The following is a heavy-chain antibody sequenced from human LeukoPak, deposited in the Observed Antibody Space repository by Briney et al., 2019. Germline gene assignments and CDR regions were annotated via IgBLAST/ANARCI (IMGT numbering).Heavy chain of an antibody. J-gene: IGHJ4*02. CDR1: GYTFTSYD. Sequence: ASVKVSCKASGYTFTSYDINWVRQATGQGLEWMGWMNPNSGNTGYAQKFQGRVTMTRNTSISTAYMELSSLRSDDTAVYYCARGVAIPGYFDYWGQGTLVTVSS. D-gene: IGHD2-2*01. CDR2: MNPNSGNT. CDR3: ARGVAIPGYFDY. V-gene: IGHV1-8*01.